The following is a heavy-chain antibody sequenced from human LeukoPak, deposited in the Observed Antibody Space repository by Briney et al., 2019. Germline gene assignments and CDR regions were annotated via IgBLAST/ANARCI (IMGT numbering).Heavy chain of an antibody. D-gene: IGHD6-19*01. V-gene: IGHV1-46*01. CDR1: GYTFTSYY. Sequence: ASVKVSCKPSGYTFTSYYMHWVRQAPGQGLEGKGIINPSGGSTSYVQKFQGRVTMTRDTSTSTVYMELSSLRSEDTAVYYCARGLGYYYGMDVWGQGTTVTVSS. CDR3: ARGLGYYYGMDV. CDR2: INPSGGST. J-gene: IGHJ6*02.